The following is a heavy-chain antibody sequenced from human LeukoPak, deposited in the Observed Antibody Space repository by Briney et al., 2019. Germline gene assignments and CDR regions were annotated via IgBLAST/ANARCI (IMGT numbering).Heavy chain of an antibody. CDR2: IYPGDSDT. V-gene: IGHV5-51*01. CDR3: ARQYCSTGDCYAGGPFDY. J-gene: IGHJ4*02. CDR1: GYSFSNDW. D-gene: IGHD2-2*01. Sequence: GESLQISCKASGYSFSNDWISWVRQMPGKGLEWMGIIYPGDSDTRYSPSFQGQVTLSADKAISTAYLQWSSLKASDTAIYYCARQYCSTGDCYAGGPFDYWGQGTLVTVSS.